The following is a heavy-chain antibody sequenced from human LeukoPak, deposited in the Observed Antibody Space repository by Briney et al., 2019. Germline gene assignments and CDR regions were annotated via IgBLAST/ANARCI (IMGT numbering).Heavy chain of an antibody. Sequence: ASVKVSCKGSVCTFTGYYMHGVGPAPGQGVEGMGWINHNSGGTNSAQKFQGRVTMTRDTSIRTAYMELSRLRSDDTAVYYCARDFRRYSSSWYLGDYWGQGTLVTVSS. CDR2: INHNSGGT. J-gene: IGHJ4*02. CDR1: VCTFTGYY. CDR3: ARDFRRYSSSWYLGDY. D-gene: IGHD6-13*01. V-gene: IGHV1-2*02.